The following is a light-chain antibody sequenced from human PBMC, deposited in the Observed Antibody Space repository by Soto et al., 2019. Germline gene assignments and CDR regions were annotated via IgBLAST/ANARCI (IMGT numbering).Light chain of an antibody. CDR2: EVT. J-gene: IGLJ1*01. CDR3: SSYTNINTRACV. CDR1: SGDIGSYNR. Sequence: QSALTQPASVSGSPGQSITISCTGTSGDIGSYNRVSWYQQHPGKAPKLIIYEVTDRPSGVSNRFSGSKSGNTASLTISGLQAADEAEYYSSSYTNINTRACVFGTGTKVTVL. V-gene: IGLV2-14*01.